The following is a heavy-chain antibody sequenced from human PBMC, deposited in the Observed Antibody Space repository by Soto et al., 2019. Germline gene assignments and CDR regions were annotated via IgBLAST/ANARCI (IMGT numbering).Heavy chain of an antibody. D-gene: IGHD2-8*01. CDR1: GYTFTSYY. V-gene: IGHV1-46*01. Sequence: GASVKVSCKASGYTFTSYYIHWVRQAPGQGLEWMGIFNPTGDTASYAQKLQGRVTMTTDTSTSTAYMELRSLRSDDTAVYYCARDAYCTNGVCYEDPCDYWGQGTLVTVSS. CDR3: ARDAYCTNGVCYEDPCDY. CDR2: FNPTGDTA. J-gene: IGHJ4*02.